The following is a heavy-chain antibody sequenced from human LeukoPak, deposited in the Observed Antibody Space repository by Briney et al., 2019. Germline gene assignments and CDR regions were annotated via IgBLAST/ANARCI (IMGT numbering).Heavy chain of an antibody. CDR1: GLTFSSYG. D-gene: IGHD3-22*01. Sequence: GRSLRLSCAASGLTFSSYGMHWVRQAPGKGLEWVAVIWYDGSNKYYADSVKGRFTISRDNSKNTLYLQMNSLRAEDTAVYYCARDHYDTAAIDYWGQGTLVTVSS. CDR3: ARDHYDTAAIDY. J-gene: IGHJ4*02. CDR2: IWYDGSNK. V-gene: IGHV3-33*01.